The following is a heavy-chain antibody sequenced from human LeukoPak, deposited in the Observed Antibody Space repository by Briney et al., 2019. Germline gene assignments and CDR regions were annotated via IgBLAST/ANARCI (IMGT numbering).Heavy chain of an antibody. CDR2: INHSGST. V-gene: IGHV4-34*01. CDR3: ARVYNWNWSWFDP. D-gene: IGHD1-7*01. Sequence: PSETLSLTCAVYGGSFSGYYWSWIRQPPGKGLEWIGEINHSGSTNYNPSLKSRVTISVDTSKNQFSLKLSSVTAADTAVYYCARVYNWNWSWFDPWGRGTLVTVSS. CDR1: GGSFSGYY. J-gene: IGHJ5*02.